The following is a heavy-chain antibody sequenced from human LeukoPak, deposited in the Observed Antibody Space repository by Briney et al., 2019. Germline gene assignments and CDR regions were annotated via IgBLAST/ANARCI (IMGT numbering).Heavy chain of an antibody. Sequence: QPGGSLRLSCAASGFTFRNFGMTWVRQVPGKGLEWVSAISDSGSTTHYADSVRGRFTISRDNPKSTLYLQMRSLRAVDTAIYYCAKDPSTFLTTGWYFDLWGRGTLVTVSS. D-gene: IGHD4-17*01. J-gene: IGHJ2*01. CDR1: GFTFRNFG. CDR2: ISDSGSTT. CDR3: AKDPSTFLTTGWYFDL. V-gene: IGHV3-23*01.